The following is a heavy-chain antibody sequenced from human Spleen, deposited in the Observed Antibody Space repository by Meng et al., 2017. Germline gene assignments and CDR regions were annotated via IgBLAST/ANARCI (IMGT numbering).Heavy chain of an antibody. J-gene: IGHJ4*02. Sequence: QEHLVESGGGVVQPGRSLRLACAASGITFSTSTMSWVRQSPGKGLVWVALISDDGGIKYYADSVRGRFTISRDNSKNTMYLQMSSLRPEDTAVYYCAGGPNWRRWGEFDYWGQGALVTVSS. CDR1: GITFSTST. CDR2: ISDDGGIK. D-gene: IGHD3-16*01. CDR3: AGGPNWRRWGEFDY. V-gene: IGHV3-30-3*01.